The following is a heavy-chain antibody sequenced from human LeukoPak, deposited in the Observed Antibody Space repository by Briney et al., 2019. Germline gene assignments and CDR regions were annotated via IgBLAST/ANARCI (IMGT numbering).Heavy chain of an antibody. D-gene: IGHD1-14*01. CDR3: ARGRTDRAFDY. CDR2: IWYDGSNK. V-gene: IGHV3-33*08. CDR1: GFTFSRYS. J-gene: IGHJ4*02. Sequence: GGSLRLSCAAPGFTFSRYSMNWVRQAPGRGLGWGAVIWYDGSNKYYADSVKGRFTISRDNSKNTLYLQMNSLRAEDTAVYYCARGRTDRAFDYWGQGTLVTVSS.